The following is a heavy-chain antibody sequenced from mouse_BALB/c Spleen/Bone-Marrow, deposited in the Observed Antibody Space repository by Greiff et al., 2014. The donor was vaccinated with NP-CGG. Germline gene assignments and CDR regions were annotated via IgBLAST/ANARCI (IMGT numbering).Heavy chain of an antibody. CDR2: IYPGSGST. CDR1: GYTFTSYW. V-gene: IGHV1S22*01. J-gene: IGHJ2*01. CDR3: TRRRGNYYYFDY. Sequence: LQQPGSELVRPGASVKLSCKASGYTFTSYWMHWVKQRPGQGLEWIGNIYPGSGSTSYDEKFKSKATLTVDTSSSTAYMQLSSLTSEDSAVYYCTRRRGNYYYFDYWGQGTTLTVSS. D-gene: IGHD2-1*01.